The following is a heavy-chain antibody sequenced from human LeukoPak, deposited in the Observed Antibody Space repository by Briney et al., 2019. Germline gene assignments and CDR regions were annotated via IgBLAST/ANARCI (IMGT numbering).Heavy chain of an antibody. CDR3: ARVRVILTTMASFSY. CDR2: ISSSSSYI. CDR1: GFTFSSYS. Sequence: PGGSLRLSCAASGFTFSSYSMNWVRQAPGKGLEWVSSISSSSSYIYYADSVKGRFTISRDNAKNSLYLQMNSLRAEDTAVYYCARVRVILTTMASFSYWGLGTLVTVSS. V-gene: IGHV3-21*01. D-gene: IGHD3-9*01. J-gene: IGHJ4*02.